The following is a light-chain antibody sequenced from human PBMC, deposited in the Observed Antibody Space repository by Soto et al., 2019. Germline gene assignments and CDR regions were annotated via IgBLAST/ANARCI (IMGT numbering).Light chain of an antibody. V-gene: IGLV2-23*01. Sequence: QSLLTHPASMSGSPGQSITISCTGTSSDVGSYNLVSWYQHHPGEAPKLIIYDANKRPSGISNRFSGSKSGNTASLTISGLQAEDEADYYCCSYAGSTTFYVFGIGTKVTVL. CDR1: SSDVGSYNL. J-gene: IGLJ1*01. CDR3: CSYAGSTTFYV. CDR2: DAN.